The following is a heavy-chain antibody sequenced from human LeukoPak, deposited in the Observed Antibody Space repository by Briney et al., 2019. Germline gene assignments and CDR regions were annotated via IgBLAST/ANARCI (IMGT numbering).Heavy chain of an antibody. CDR3: ARGAPPPPNSYYCSGGSCYSVQSTDY. D-gene: IGHD2-15*01. J-gene: IGHJ4*02. V-gene: IGHV3-21*01. CDR2: ISSSSSYI. CDR1: RFTFSSYS. Sequence: GGSLRLSCAASRFTFSSYSMNWVRQAPGKGLEWVSSISSSSSYIYYADSVKGRFTISRDNAKNSLYLQMNSLRAEDTAVYYCARGAPPPPNSYYCSGGSCYSVQSTDYWGQGTLVTVSS.